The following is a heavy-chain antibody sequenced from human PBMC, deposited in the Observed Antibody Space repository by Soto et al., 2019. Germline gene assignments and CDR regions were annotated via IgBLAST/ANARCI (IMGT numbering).Heavy chain of an antibody. Sequence: EVQLVESGGGLVQPGGSLRLSCAASGITFSTYWMHWVRQAQGKWLVWVSRINSDGSSTNYADFVKGRFTISRDNAKNTVDLQMNSLIVEDTAVYYCASLTTLGEYFALWGRGTLVTVSS. CDR3: ASLTTLGEYFAL. D-gene: IGHD4-17*01. CDR1: GITFSTYW. J-gene: IGHJ2*01. CDR2: INSDGSST. V-gene: IGHV3-74*01.